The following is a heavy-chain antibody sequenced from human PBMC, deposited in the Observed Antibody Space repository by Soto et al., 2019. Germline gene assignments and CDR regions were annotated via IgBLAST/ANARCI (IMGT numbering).Heavy chain of an antibody. J-gene: IGHJ6*02. V-gene: IGHV1-2*04. D-gene: IGHD1-1*01. Sequence: GASVKVSCKASGYTFTGYYMHWVRQAPGQGLEWMGWINPNSGGTNYAQKFQGWVTMTRDTSISTAYMELSRLRSDDTAVYYCARSTGTVTYGMDVWRQGTTVTVSS. CDR2: INPNSGGT. CDR1: GYTFTGYY. CDR3: ARSTGTVTYGMDV.